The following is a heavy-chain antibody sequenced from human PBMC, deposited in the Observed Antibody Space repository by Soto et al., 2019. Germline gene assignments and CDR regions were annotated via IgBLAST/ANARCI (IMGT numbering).Heavy chain of an antibody. CDR3: AKGGSGSYYKRGYYYYYMDV. J-gene: IGHJ6*03. D-gene: IGHD3-10*01. Sequence: GGSLRLSCAASGFTFSSYSMNWVRQAPGKGLEWVSYISSSSSTTYYADSVKGRFTISRDNAKNSLYLQMNSLRAEDTAVYYCAKGGSGSYYKRGYYYYYMDVWGKGTTVTVSS. CDR2: ISSSSSTT. CDR1: GFTFSSYS. V-gene: IGHV3-48*01.